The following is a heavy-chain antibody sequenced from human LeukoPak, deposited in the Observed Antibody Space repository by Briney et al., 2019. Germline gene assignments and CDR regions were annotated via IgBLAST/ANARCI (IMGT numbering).Heavy chain of an antibody. D-gene: IGHD3-3*01. CDR2: IYYSGST. CDR1: GGSISSYY. CDR3: ARLQSGYLFYYCYYYMDV. Sequence: PSETLSLTCTASGGSISSYYWSWIRQPPGKGLEWIGYIYYSGSTNYNPSLKSRVTISVDTSKNQFSLKLSSVTAADTAVYYCARLQSGYLFYYCYYYMDVWGKGTTVTVSS. J-gene: IGHJ6*03. V-gene: IGHV4-59*01.